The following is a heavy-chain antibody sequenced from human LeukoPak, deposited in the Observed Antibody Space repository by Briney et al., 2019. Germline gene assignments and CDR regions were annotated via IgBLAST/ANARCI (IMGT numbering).Heavy chain of an antibody. J-gene: IGHJ4*02. CDR3: ARQQQQLWYD. CDR2: INSDGSSA. V-gene: IGHV3-74*01. CDR1: GFTFSYYW. Sequence: GGSLRLSCAASGFTFSYYWMHWVRQAPGKGLVWVSRINSDGSSASYADSVKGRFTISRDNAKNTLYLQMNSLRAEDTAVYFCARQQQQLWYDWGQGTLVTVSS. D-gene: IGHD5-18*01.